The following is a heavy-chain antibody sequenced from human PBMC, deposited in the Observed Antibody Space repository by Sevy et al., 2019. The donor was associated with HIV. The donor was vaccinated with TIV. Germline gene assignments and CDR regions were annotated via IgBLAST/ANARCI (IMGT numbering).Heavy chain of an antibody. Sequence: GGSLRLSCVASGFNFRNYWMNWVRQAPGKGLECVADIKQDGSEAYYVDSVKGRFTISRDNVKNSLYLQMNSLRDEDTAMYFCVRDKEVGASILDAWGQGTPVTVSS. J-gene: IGHJ5*02. CDR3: VRDKEVGASILDA. CDR2: IKQDGSEA. CDR1: GFNFRNYW. V-gene: IGHV3-7*03. D-gene: IGHD1-26*01.